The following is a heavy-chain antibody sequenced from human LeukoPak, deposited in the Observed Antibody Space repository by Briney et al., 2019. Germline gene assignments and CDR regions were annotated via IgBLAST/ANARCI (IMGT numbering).Heavy chain of an antibody. J-gene: IGHJ4*02. CDR1: GYTFTSYY. Sequence: GASVKVSCKASGYTFTSYYMHWVRQAPGQGLEWMGIINPSGGSTSYAQKFQGRVTMTRDTSTSTVYMELSSLRSEDTAVYYCARDLVRRTVTGMTSNNNFDYWGQGTLVTVSS. CDR3: ARDLVRRTVTGMTSNNNFDY. D-gene: IGHD1-20*01. V-gene: IGHV1-46*01. CDR2: INPSGGST.